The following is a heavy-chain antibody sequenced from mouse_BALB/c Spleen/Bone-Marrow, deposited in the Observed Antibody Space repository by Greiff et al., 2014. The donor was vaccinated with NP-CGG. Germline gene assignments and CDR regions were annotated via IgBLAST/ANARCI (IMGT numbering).Heavy chain of an antibody. CDR2: INPYNGDS. V-gene: IGHV1-20*02. CDR3: ARGTTDWYFDV. Sequence: LVESGPELVKPGASVTISCTASGYSFTGYFMYWVIQRHGKSLEWIGRINPYNGDSFYNQKFKGKATLTVDKSSSTALIELRSLASGDSAVYYCARGTTDWYFDVWSAGTTVTVSS. CDR1: GYSFTGYF. J-gene: IGHJ1*01. D-gene: IGHD1-1*01.